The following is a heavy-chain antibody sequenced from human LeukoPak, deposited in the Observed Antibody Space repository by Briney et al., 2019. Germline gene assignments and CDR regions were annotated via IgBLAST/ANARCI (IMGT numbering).Heavy chain of an antibody. V-gene: IGHV4-59*08. CDR3: ARAVSFDY. CDR1: GSSINNYY. CDR2: IYHSGTT. J-gene: IGHJ4*02. Sequence: SETLSLTCSVSGSSINNYYWNWIRQPPGKGLEWIGYIYHSGTTIYNPSLKSRVTISIDTSKNQFSLRLSSVTAADTAVYYCARAVSFDYWGQGALVTVSS. D-gene: IGHD4-11*01.